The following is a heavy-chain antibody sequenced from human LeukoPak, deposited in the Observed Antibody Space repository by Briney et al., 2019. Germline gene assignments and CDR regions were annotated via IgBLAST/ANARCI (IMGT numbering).Heavy chain of an antibody. CDR2: VNQNGIT. D-gene: IGHD5-12*01. CDR1: GASFGDFY. V-gene: IGHV4-34*01. CDR3: ARLQTYSGYEDFDH. Sequence: SETLSLTCAVYGASFGDFYWRWIRQPPGKGLEWIGEVNQNGITNYRPSLESRVTISVDTSKNQFSLRLASVTAADTAIYYCARLQTYSGYEDFDHWGQGTLVTVSS. J-gene: IGHJ4*02.